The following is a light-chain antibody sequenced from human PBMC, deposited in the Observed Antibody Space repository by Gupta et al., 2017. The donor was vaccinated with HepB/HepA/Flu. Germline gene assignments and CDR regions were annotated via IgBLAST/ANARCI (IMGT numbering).Light chain of an antibody. CDR2: EGS. CDR3: KQSIQHPKT. V-gene: IGKV2D-29*01. Sequence: DIVMTQTPLSLSVTPGQPASISCKSSESLLDSNGKTYLYWYLQKAGQPPQLLIYEGSNRGSGVPDRFSGRGSGTDFTLKISRVEAEDVGTYYCKQSIQHPKTFGQGTKVEI. J-gene: IGKJ1*01. CDR1: ESLLDSNGKTY.